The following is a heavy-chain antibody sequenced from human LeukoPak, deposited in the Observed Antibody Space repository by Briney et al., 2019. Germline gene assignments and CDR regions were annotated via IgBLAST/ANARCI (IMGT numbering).Heavy chain of an antibody. Sequence: ASVKVSCKASGYTFTSYYMHWVRQAPGQGLEWMGIINPSGGSTSYAQKFQGRITMTRDTSTSTVYMGLSSLRSEDTAVYYCARGTATYYFDYWGQGTLVTVSS. J-gene: IGHJ4*02. V-gene: IGHV1-46*01. D-gene: IGHD2-21*02. CDR2: INPSGGST. CDR1: GYTFTSYY. CDR3: ARGTATYYFDY.